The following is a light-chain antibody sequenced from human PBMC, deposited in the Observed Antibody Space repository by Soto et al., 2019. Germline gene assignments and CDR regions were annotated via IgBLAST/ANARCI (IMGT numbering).Light chain of an antibody. CDR3: SSYTSSSTPHVV. J-gene: IGLJ2*01. CDR1: SSDVGGYNH. CDR2: EVS. V-gene: IGLV2-14*01. Sequence: QSVLTQPASVSGSPGQSITISCTGTSSDVGGYNHVSWYQHHPGKVPKLMIYEVSDRPSGVSNRFSGSKSGNTASLTISGLQAEDEADYYCSSYTSSSTPHVVFGGGTQLTVL.